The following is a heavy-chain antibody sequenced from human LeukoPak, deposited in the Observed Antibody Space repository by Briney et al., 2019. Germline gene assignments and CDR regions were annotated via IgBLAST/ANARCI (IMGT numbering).Heavy chain of an antibody. V-gene: IGHV3-66*04. D-gene: IGHD6-13*01. CDR3: ATRRSAAYYYYGMDV. CDR2: IYSGGST. J-gene: IGHJ6*02. CDR1: GFTVSSNY. Sequence: PGGSLRLSCAASGFTVSSNYMSWVRQAPGKGLEWVSVIYSGGSTYYADSVKGRFTISRDNSKNTLYLQMNSLRAEDTAVYYCATRRSAAYYYYGMDVWGQGTTVTVSS.